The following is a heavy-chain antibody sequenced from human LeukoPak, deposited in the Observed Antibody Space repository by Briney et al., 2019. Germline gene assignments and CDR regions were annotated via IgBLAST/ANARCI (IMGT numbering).Heavy chain of an antibody. D-gene: IGHD6-19*01. Sequence: GRSLRLSCAASGFTFSNYGMHWVRQAPGKGLEWVALIWYDGSNEYYADSVKGRFTISRDNSKNTLYLQMNSLRAEDTAVYYCAKIWGSSGWYEYSFDYWGQGTLVTVSS. V-gene: IGHV3-33*06. CDR3: AKIWGSSGWYEYSFDY. CDR2: IWYDGSNE. J-gene: IGHJ4*02. CDR1: GFTFSNYG.